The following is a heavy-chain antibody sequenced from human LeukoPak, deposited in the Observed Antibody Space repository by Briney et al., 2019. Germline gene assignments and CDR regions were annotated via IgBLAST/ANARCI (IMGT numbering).Heavy chain of an antibody. CDR3: AREDTDGGWFDP. CDR1: GGTFSSYA. J-gene: IGHJ5*02. CDR2: IIPIFGTA. Sequence: SVKVSCKASGGTFSSYAISWVRQAPGQGLEWMGGIIPIFGTANYAQKFQGRVTITTDESTSTAYMELSSLRSEDTAVYYCAREDTDGGWFDPWGQGTLVTVSS. V-gene: IGHV1-69*05. D-gene: IGHD3-16*01.